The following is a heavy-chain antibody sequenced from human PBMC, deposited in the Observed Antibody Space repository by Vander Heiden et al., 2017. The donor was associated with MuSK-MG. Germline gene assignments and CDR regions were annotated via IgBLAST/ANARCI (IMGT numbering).Heavy chain of an antibody. D-gene: IGHD5-18*01. V-gene: IGHV3-30*03. CDR1: GFTFSSYG. Sequence: QVQLVGPGGGVVQPGRSLGPSCAASGFTFSSYGMHWVRQAPGKGLEWVAVISYDGSNKYYADSVKGRFTISRDNSKNTLYLQMNSLRAEDTAVYYCASQRGYSYGPLTGWGQGTLVTVSS. CDR2: ISYDGSNK. CDR3: ASQRGYSYGPLTG. J-gene: IGHJ4*02.